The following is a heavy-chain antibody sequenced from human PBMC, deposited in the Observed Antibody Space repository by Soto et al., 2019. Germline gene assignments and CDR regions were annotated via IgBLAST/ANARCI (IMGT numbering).Heavy chain of an antibody. J-gene: IGHJ6*02. V-gene: IGHV2-26*01. CDR3: ARIFGAGWSGGFRYYGMDV. CDR2: IFTTQEK. D-gene: IGHD6-19*01. CDR1: GFSLGNDGMG. Sequence: QVTLKESGPVLMTTTETLTLTCAVSGFSLGNDGMGVTWIRQTPGRALERLAHIFTTQEKSYSPTLKIRLVISEDNYKGPVVLTITNVNPLDTATYCCARIFGAGWSGGFRYYGMDVWGQGTAVTVSS.